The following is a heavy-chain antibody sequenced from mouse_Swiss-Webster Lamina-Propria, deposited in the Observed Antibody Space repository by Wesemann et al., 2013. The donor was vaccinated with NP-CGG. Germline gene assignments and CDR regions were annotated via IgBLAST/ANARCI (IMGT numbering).Heavy chain of an antibody. V-gene: IGHV1-69*02. CDR2: IYPSDSYT. CDR3: TRANWD. D-gene: IGHD4-1*01. Sequence: QVQLQQPGAELVRPGASVKLSCKASGYTFTSYWINWVKQRPGQGLEWIGNIYPSDSYTNYNQKFKDKATLTVDKSSSTAYMQLSSPTSEDSAVYYCTRANWDWGQGTTLTVSS. CDR1: GYTFTSYW. J-gene: IGHJ2*01.